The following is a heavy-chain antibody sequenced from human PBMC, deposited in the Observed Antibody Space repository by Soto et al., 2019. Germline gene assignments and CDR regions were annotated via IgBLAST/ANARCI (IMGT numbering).Heavy chain of an antibody. D-gene: IGHD5-12*01. CDR1: GYRFTNYY. J-gene: IGHJ4*02. CDR2: MNLDTGGT. V-gene: IGHV1-2*06. Sequence: QVQLVQSGAEVKKPGASVRVSCKASGYRFTNYYIHWVRQAPGQGLEWMGRMNLDTGGTTYAQKSQGRVTMTSDTSISTAYMEVTNLKSYDTSIYYCSRDGYFARRVYSFAFDFWGQGTRVTVS. CDR3: SRDGYFARRVYSFAFDF.